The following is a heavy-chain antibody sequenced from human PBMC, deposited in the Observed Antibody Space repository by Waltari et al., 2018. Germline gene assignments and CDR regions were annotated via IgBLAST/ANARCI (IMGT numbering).Heavy chain of an antibody. CDR1: GGTFSSYA. Sequence: QVQLVQSGAEVKKPGSSVKVSCKASGGTFSSYAISWVRQAPGQGLEWMGRIMPILGIANYEQKYQGRVTITADKSTGTAYMELSSLRSEDTAVYYCASLTNIVVVTPDWGQGTLVTVSS. CDR2: IMPILGIA. J-gene: IGHJ4*02. V-gene: IGHV1-69*09. D-gene: IGHD2-21*02. CDR3: ASLTNIVVVTPD.